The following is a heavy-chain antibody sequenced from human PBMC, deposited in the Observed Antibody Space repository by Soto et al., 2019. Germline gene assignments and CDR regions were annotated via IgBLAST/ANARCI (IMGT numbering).Heavy chain of an antibody. V-gene: IGHV1-69*13. CDR2: IIPIFGTA. CDR3: ARAGLHYYDSSGYQGFDY. CDR1: GGTFSSYA. J-gene: IGHJ4*02. D-gene: IGHD3-22*01. Sequence: GASVKVSCKASGGTFSSYAISWVRQAPGQGLEWMGGIIPIFGTANYAQKFQGRVTITADESTSTAYMELSSLRSEDTAVYYCARAGLHYYDSSGYQGFDYWGQGTLVTVSS.